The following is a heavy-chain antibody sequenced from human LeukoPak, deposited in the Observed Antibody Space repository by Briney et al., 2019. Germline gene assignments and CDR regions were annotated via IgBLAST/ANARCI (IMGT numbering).Heavy chain of an antibody. Sequence: GGSLRLSCAASGFTFSSYGMHWVPQAPGTGLEWVAVISYDGSNKYYADSVKGRFTISRDNSKNTLYLQMNSLRAEDTAVYYCAKDFSETYYYFDYWGQGTLVTVSS. CDR3: AKDFSETYYYFDY. CDR1: GFTFSSYG. V-gene: IGHV3-30*18. J-gene: IGHJ4*02. CDR2: ISYDGSNK. D-gene: IGHD1-26*01.